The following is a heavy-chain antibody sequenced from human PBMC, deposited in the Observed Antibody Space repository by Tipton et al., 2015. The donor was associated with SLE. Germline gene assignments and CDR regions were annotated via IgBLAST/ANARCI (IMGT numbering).Heavy chain of an antibody. CDR2: IYYSGST. CDR1: GGSISSHY. CDR3: ARGPRRTGYQLLWRAFYFDY. J-gene: IGHJ4*02. V-gene: IGHV4-59*11. Sequence: TLSLTCTVSGGSISSHYWSWVRQPPGKGLEWIGYIYYSGSTNYNPSLKSRVTISVDTSKNHFSLKLSSVTAADTAVYYCARGPRRTGYQLLWRAFYFDYWGQGTLVTVSS. D-gene: IGHD2-2*01.